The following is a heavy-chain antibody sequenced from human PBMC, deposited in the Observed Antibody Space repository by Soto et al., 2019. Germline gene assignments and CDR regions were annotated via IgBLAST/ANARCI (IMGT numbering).Heavy chain of an antibody. J-gene: IGHJ6*02. Sequence: SETLSLTCTVYGGSFSDYLWSWIRQSPGKGLEWIGEINDSGSTNYNSFLKGRVTISLGTSKNQFSLKLRFVTAADTAVYYCARTESRSYYYSGMDIWGQGTTVTVSS. CDR1: GGSFSDYL. V-gene: IGHV4-34*01. D-gene: IGHD3-16*01. CDR3: ARTESRSYYYSGMDI. CDR2: INDSGST.